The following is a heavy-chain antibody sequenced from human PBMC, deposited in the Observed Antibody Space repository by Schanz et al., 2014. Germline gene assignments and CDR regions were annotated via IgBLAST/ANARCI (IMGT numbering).Heavy chain of an antibody. J-gene: IGHJ4*02. CDR2: MNPDSGNT. CDR1: GYTFTSYD. Sequence: QVQLLQSGAEVKKPGASMKVSCKASGYTFTSYDFNWVRQAPGQGLEWMGWMNPDSGNTGYTQKFQGRVTMTRNTSISTAYMELSSLRSEDTAVYYCARDGVDAAAGGNYWGQGTLVTVSS. D-gene: IGHD6-13*01. CDR3: ARDGVDAAAGGNY. V-gene: IGHV1-8*01.